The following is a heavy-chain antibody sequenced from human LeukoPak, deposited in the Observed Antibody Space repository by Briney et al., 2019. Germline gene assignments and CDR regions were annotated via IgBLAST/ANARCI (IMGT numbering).Heavy chain of an antibody. J-gene: IGHJ4*02. CDR2: IYYSGST. V-gene: IGHV4-39*01. CDR1: GGSISSSSYY. CDR3: ARRAARPERYFDY. D-gene: IGHD6-6*01. Sequence: SETLSLTCTVFGGSISSSSYYWGWIRQPPGKGLEWIGSIYYSGSTYYNPSLKSRVTISVDTSKNQFSLKLSSVTAADTAVYYCARRAARPERYFDYWGQGTLVTVSS.